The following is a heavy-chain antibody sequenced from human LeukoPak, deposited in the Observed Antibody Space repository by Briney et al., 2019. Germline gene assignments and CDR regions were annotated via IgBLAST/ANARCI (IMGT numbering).Heavy chain of an antibody. CDR1: GFTFSDYY. Sequence: GSLRLSCAASGFTFSDYYMSWIRQAPGKGLEWVSYISSSGSTIYYADSVKGRFTISRDNAKNSLYLQMNSLRAEDTAEYYCAGCSTVTTYYYSYYMDIWGKGTTVTVSS. D-gene: IGHD4-17*01. V-gene: IGHV3-11*04. CDR2: ISSSGSTI. CDR3: AGCSTVTTYYYSYYMDI. J-gene: IGHJ6*03.